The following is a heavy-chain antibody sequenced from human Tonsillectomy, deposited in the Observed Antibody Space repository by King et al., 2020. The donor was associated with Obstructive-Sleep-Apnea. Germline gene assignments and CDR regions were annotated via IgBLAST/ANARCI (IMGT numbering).Heavy chain of an antibody. CDR1: GFTFSTYG. D-gene: IGHD2-21*01. CDR2: ISYDGRNK. J-gene: IGHJ6*02. CDR3: AKDVVIKVYYYGMDV. V-gene: IGHV3-30*18. Sequence: VQLVESGGGVVQPGRSLRLSCEASGFTFSTYGMHWVRQAPGKGLEWVAVISYDGRNKYYADSVKSRFTISRDNSKNTLYLQMNTLRAEDTAVYYCAKDVVIKVYYYGMDVWGQGTTVTVSS.